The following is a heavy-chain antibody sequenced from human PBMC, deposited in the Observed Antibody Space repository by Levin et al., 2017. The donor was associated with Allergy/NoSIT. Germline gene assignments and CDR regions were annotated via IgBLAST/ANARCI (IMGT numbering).Heavy chain of an antibody. V-gene: IGHV3-74*01. CDR1: GFTFSSYW. D-gene: IGHD3-22*01. J-gene: IGHJ4*02. CDR2: INSDESRT. Sequence: PGGSLRLSCAASGFTFSSYWMHWVRQAPGKGLMWVSRINSDESRTNYADSVKGRFTISRDNAKNTLYLQMNSLRAEDTAVYYCARGYYDTSTYTASMWGQGTLVTVSS. CDR3: ARGYYDTSTYTASM.